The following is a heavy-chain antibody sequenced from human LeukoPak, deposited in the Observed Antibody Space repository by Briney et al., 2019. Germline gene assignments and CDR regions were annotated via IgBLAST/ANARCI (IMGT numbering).Heavy chain of an antibody. D-gene: IGHD3-22*01. J-gene: IGHJ4*02. CDR3: AKVSLSPRLYDSSGFYFDY. Sequence: PGGSLRLSCAASGFTFSSYAMSWVRQAPGKGLEWVSPISGSGGSTYYADSVKGRFTISRDNSKNTLYLQMNSLRAEDTAVYYCAKVSLSPRLYDSSGFYFDYWGQGTLVTVSS. V-gene: IGHV3-23*01. CDR2: ISGSGGST. CDR1: GFTFSSYA.